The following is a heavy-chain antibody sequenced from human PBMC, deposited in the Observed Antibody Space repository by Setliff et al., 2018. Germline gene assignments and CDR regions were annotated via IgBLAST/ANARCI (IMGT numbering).Heavy chain of an antibody. CDR2: VFYNGAA. CDR3: ARGGTYRYFDS. V-gene: IGHV4-59*01. CDR1: GDSISDAS. Sequence: SETLSLTCTVSGDSISDASIMAWIRQPPGKGLEFIGYVFYNGAAKYDPSLKSRVTMSVDSSKTQFSLKLNSMTTADTSVYYCARGGTYRYFDSWGQGTLVTVSS. J-gene: IGHJ4*02.